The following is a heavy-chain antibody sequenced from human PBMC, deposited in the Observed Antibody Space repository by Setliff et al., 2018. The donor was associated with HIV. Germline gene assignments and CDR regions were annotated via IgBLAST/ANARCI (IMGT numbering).Heavy chain of an antibody. CDR1: GYTFTDYC. CDR3: ATVKYFDWLLST. D-gene: IGHD3-9*01. V-gene: IGHV1-69-2*01. Sequence: GASVKVSCKASGYTFTDYCMHWVQQAPGKGLEWMGRVDPEDGETIYAEEFRGRVTITADTSADTAYMELSSLRSEDTAVYYCATVKYFDWLLSTWGQGTLVTVSS. CDR2: VDPEDGET. J-gene: IGHJ4*02.